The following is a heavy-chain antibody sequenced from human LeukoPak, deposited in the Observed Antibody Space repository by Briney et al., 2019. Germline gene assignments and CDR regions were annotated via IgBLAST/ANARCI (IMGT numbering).Heavy chain of an antibody. J-gene: IGHJ4*02. Sequence: SETLSLTCAVYSGSFSGYYWSWIRQPPGKGLEWIGEINHSGSTNYNPSLKSRVTISVDTSKNQFSLKLSSVTAADTAVYYCARYIAVAAYFDYWGQGTLVTVSS. V-gene: IGHV4-34*01. CDR2: INHSGST. D-gene: IGHD6-19*01. CDR1: SGSFSGYY. CDR3: ARYIAVAAYFDY.